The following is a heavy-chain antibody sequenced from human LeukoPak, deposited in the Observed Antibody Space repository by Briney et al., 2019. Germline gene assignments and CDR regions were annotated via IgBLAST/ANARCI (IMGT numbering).Heavy chain of an antibody. Sequence: PGGSLRLSCAASGFTFSDYYMSWIRQAPGKGLEWVSYISSSGSTIYYADSVKGRFTISRDNAKNSLYLQMNSLRAEDTAVYYCARVSNYGSGSRYFDYWGQGTLVTVSS. CDR2: ISSSGSTI. V-gene: IGHV3-11*01. CDR3: ARVSNYGSGSRYFDY. J-gene: IGHJ4*02. CDR1: GFTFSDYY. D-gene: IGHD3-10*01.